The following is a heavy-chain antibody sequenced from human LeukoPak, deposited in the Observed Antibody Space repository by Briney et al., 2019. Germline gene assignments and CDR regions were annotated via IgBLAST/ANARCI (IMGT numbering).Heavy chain of an antibody. CDR1: GFTFSSHA. D-gene: IGHD3-3*01. J-gene: IGHJ6*02. Sequence: PGGSLRLSCAASGFTFSSHAMGWVRQAPGEGLEWVSSITGSGGSTYYGDSVKGRFTISRDNSKNTLYLQMNSLRAEDTAVYYCAKDGGGSLEWLPPMDVWGQGTTVTVSS. CDR3: AKDGGGSLEWLPPMDV. CDR2: ITGSGGST. V-gene: IGHV3-23*01.